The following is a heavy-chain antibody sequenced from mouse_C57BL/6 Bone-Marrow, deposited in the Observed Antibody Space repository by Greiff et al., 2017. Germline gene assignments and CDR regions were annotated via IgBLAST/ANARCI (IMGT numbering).Heavy chain of an antibody. CDR1: GFNIKNTY. D-gene: IGHD1-1*01. V-gene: IGHV14-3*01. CDR3: ARSGTTVGATDWYFDV. CDR2: LDPATGNT. J-gene: IGHJ1*03. Sequence: VQLQQSVAELVRPGASVKLSCTASGFNIKNTYMHWVKQRPEQGLEWIGRLDPATGNTKYAPKFKGKATITADTSSNTAYLQLSSLTSEDTAIYYCARSGTTVGATDWYFDVWGTGTTVTVSS.